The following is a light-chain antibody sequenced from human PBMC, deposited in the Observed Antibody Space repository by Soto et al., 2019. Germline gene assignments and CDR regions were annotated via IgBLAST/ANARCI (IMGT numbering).Light chain of an antibody. CDR3: QNYHLALGT. Sequence: DIQMTQSASSLSASVGDTVTITCRAIAWYQQRPGKVPNLLIYGASTLHSGVPSRFRGSGSGTHFTLTISSLQPEDVATYYCQNYHLALGTFGQGTRLEIK. V-gene: IGKV1-27*01. J-gene: IGKJ5*01. CDR2: GAS.